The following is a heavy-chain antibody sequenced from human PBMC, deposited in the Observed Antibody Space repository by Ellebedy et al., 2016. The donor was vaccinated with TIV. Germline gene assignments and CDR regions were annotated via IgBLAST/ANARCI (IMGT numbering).Heavy chain of an antibody. D-gene: IGHD3-10*01. Sequence: GGSLRLXXAASGFTFVDFAMHWVRQVPGKGLEWVSLISWDGTNTYYADSVRGRFTISRDNSKNSLYLQMHSLRREDTALYFCAKEMYHYASGPGPFDPWGQGTLVTVSS. CDR3: AKEMYHYASGPGPFDP. CDR1: GFTFVDFA. J-gene: IGHJ5*02. CDR2: ISWDGTNT. V-gene: IGHV3-43D*03.